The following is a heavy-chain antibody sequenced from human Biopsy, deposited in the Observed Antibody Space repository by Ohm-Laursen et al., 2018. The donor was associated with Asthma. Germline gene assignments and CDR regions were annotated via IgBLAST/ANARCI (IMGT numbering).Heavy chain of an antibody. V-gene: IGHV3-30-3*01. J-gene: IGHJ4*02. CDR2: VTFDGSTQ. CDR3: LRDTLGYYFDI. Sequence: SLRLSCSASGTHFGSYNMHWARQAPGKGLEWVAVVTFDGSTQHYGDSVKGRFTISRDNSKNMLFLQMNSLRAEDTAVYYCLRDTLGYYFDIWGQGTQVTVSS. CDR1: GTHFGSYN. D-gene: IGHD6-13*01.